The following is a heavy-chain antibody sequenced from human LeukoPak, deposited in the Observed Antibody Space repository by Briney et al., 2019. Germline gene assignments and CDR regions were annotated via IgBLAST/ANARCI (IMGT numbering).Heavy chain of an antibody. V-gene: IGHV3-9*01. CDR3: AKGANRYSSGWYDY. Sequence: GGSLRLSCAASGFNFDDYAIHWVRQAPGKGLEWVSDISWNSGNVGYADSVKGRFTISRDNAKDSVYLQMNSLRAEDTAVYYCAKGANRYSSGWYDYWGQGTLVTVSS. CDR1: GFNFDDYA. J-gene: IGHJ4*02. CDR2: ISWNSGNV. D-gene: IGHD6-19*01.